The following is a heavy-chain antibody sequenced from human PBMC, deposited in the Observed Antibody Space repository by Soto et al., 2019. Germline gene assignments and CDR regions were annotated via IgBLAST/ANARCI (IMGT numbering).Heavy chain of an antibody. D-gene: IGHD3-16*02. CDR3: ARGYYDYIWWSYRNDAFDI. V-gene: IGHV4-34*01. CDR2: INHSGST. Sequence: QVQLQQWGAGLLKPSETLSLTCAVYGGSFSGYYWSWIRQPPGTGLEWIGEINHSGSTNYNSALKIRVTISVDTSKNQFSLKLRSVTAEDTAVYYCARGYYDYIWWSYRNDAFDIWGQGTMVTVSS. J-gene: IGHJ3*02. CDR1: GGSFSGYY.